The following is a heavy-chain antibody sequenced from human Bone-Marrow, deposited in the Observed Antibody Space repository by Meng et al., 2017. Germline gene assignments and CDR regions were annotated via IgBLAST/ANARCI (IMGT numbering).Heavy chain of an antibody. Sequence: QVQLHQWGAGLLKPSETLSLTGVVSGGSFSDDYGRWIRQPPGKGLEWIGEINHSGSTNYNPSLESRATISVDTSQNNLSLKLSSVTAADSAVYYCARGPTTMAHDFDYWGQGTLVTVSS. CDR1: GGSFSDDY. CDR3: ARGPTTMAHDFDY. D-gene: IGHD4-11*01. V-gene: IGHV4-34*01. CDR2: INHSGST. J-gene: IGHJ4*02.